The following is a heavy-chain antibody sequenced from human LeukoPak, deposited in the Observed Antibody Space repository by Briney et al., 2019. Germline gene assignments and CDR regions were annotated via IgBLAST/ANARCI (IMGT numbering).Heavy chain of an antibody. CDR1: GGSFSGYY. CDR3: ARGRMAARPRYYFDY. Sequence: SETLSLTCAVHGGSFSGYYWSWIRQPPGKGLEWIGEINHSGSTNYNPSLKGRVTISVDTSKNQFFLKLSAVTAADTAVYYCARGRMAARPRYYFDYWGQGTLDTVSS. D-gene: IGHD6-6*01. V-gene: IGHV4-34*01. CDR2: INHSGST. J-gene: IGHJ4*02.